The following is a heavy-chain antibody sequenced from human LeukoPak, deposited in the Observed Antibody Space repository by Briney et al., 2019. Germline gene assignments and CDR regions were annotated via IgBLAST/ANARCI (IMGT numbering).Heavy chain of an antibody. CDR3: AKYTAAARGSFGC. Sequence: SETLSLTCTLSGGSISSDYWSWIRQPPGKGLEWIGYVYYSGSTNYNPSLTSRVTISLDTSKNQFSLSLSSVTAADTAVYYCAKYTAAARGSFGCWGQGTLVIVSS. CDR2: VYYSGST. J-gene: IGHJ4*02. V-gene: IGHV4-59*08. D-gene: IGHD6-25*01. CDR1: GGSISSDY.